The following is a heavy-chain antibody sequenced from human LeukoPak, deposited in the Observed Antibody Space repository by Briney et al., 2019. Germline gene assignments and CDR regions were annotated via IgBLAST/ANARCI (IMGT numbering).Heavy chain of an antibody. J-gene: IGHJ3*02. V-gene: IGHV3-21*06. CDR3: SREAAFDI. CDR2: ISSSSTYT. Sequence: KPGGSLRLSCAASGFTFSSYPMNCVRQAPGKGLEWVSSISSSSTYTFYADSLKGRFTISRDNAKNSLYLQMNSLRAEDTAVYYCSREAAFDIWGQGTMVTVSS. CDR1: GFTFSSYP.